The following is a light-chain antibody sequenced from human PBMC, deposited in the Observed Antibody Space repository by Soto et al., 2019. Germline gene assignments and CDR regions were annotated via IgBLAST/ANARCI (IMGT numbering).Light chain of an antibody. CDR2: AAS. Sequence: DIVMTQSPSTLSLSPGKGVTLSCRASQSVTVNSLAWYQQKPGQAPRLLIYAASTRAAAVPDRFTGSGSGTDFALTISRLEPEDFGVYYCQQYGDSPLTSGPGTKVDIK. V-gene: IGKV3-20*01. CDR3: QQYGDSPLT. J-gene: IGKJ3*01. CDR1: QSVTVNS.